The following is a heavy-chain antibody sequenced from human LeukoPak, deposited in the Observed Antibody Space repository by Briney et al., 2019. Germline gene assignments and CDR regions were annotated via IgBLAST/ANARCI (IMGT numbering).Heavy chain of an antibody. CDR3: ARRNDFGI. CDR1: GGXLSGDH. J-gene: IGHJ3*02. Sequence: SETLSLTCTVSGGXLSGDHWNWIRQPPGKGLEWIGYIYYSGSTNYNPSLKSRVTISIDTSKNQFSLKLTSVTAADTAVYYCARRNDFGIWGQGTMVTVSS. V-gene: IGHV4-59*08. CDR2: IYYSGST.